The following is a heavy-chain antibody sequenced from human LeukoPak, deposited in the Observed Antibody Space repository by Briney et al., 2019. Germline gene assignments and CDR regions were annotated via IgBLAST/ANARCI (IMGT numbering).Heavy chain of an antibody. Sequence: PSETLSLTCTVSGGSISSYYWSWIRQPPGKGLEWIGYIYYSGTTNYNPSLKSRVTISVDTSKNQFSLKPNSVTAADTAVYYCARHLTGDLDHWGQGTLVTVSS. D-gene: IGHD7-27*01. V-gene: IGHV4-59*08. CDR2: IYYSGTT. J-gene: IGHJ4*02. CDR1: GGSISSYY. CDR3: ARHLTGDLDH.